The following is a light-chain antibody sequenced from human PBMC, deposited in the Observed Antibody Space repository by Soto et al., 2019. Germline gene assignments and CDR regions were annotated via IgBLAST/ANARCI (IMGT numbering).Light chain of an antibody. CDR2: GAS. V-gene: IGKV3-20*01. Sequence: EIVLTQSPGTPSSSPGERATLSCRASQSVSSSYLASYQQKPGQAPRLPIYGASSRATGIPDRFSGSGSGTDCTLTISRLEPEDFAVYDCQQYGSSHCFGGGIKVEVK. CDR3: QQYGSSHC. J-gene: IGKJ4*01. CDR1: QSVSSSY.